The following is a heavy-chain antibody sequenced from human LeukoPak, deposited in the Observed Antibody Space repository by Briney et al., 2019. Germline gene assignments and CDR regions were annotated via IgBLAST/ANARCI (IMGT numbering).Heavy chain of an antibody. V-gene: IGHV1-24*01. CDR1: GYTLTELS. CDR2: FDPEDGET. J-gene: IGHJ5*02. D-gene: IGHD2-2*01. Sequence: ASVKVSCKVSGYTLTELSMHWVRQAPGKGLEWMGGFDPEDGETIYAQKFQGRVTMTEDTSTDTAYMELSSLRSEDTAVYYCVAASSTSCYYECWFDPWGRGTLVTVSS. CDR3: VAASSTSCYYECWFDP.